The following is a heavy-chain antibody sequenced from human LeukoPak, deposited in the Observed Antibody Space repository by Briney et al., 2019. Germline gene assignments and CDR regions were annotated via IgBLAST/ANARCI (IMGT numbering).Heavy chain of an antibody. CDR3: VRDGGVSGYDLLDY. CDR1: GFAFSDYW. J-gene: IGHJ4*02. V-gene: IGHV3-7*01. CDR2: INQDGSKE. D-gene: IGHD5-12*01. Sequence: GGSLRLSCAASGFAFSDYWMTWVRQAPGKGLEWVAHINQDGSKEHYMDSVKARFTISRDNAKNSLSLQMNSLRAEDTAVYYCVRDGGVSGYDLLDYWGQGTLVTVSS.